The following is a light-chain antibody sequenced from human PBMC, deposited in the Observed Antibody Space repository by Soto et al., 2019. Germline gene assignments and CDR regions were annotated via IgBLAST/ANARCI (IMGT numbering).Light chain of an antibody. J-gene: IGKJ5*01. CDR1: QSVSNNY. CDR2: GAS. CDR3: QQYKNWPL. Sequence: IVLTQSPGTLSLSPGERATLSCWASQSVSNNYLAWYQQKPVQAPRLIICGASNRATGIPDRFSGSGCGTDFTPTISSLEPEDFAVYYCQQYKNWPLFGQGTRLEIK. V-gene: IGKV3-20*01.